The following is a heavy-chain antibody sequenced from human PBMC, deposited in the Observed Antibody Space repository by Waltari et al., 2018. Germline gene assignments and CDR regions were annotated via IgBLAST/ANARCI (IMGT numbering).Heavy chain of an antibody. V-gene: IGHV1-69*05. J-gene: IGHJ6*02. CDR2: ISPIFGTA. D-gene: IGHD3-22*01. CDR3: ASRPDSEWYGMDV. Sequence: QVQLVQSGAEVKKPGSSVKVSCKASGGTFSSYAISWVRQAPGQGLEWMGGISPIFGTANYEQKFQGRVTITTDESTSTAYMELSSLRSEDTAVYYCASRPDSEWYGMDVWGQGTTVTVSS. CDR1: GGTFSSYA.